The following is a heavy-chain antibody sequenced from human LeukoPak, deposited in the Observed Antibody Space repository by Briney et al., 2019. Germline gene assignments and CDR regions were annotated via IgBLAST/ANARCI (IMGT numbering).Heavy chain of an antibody. Sequence: PSQTLSLTCTVSGGSISSGSYYWSRIRQPAGKGLEWIGRIYTSGSTNHNPSLKSRVTISVDTSKNQFSLKLSSVTAADTAVYYCAREVVPAAIPYYFDYWGQGTLVTVSS. J-gene: IGHJ4*02. CDR1: GGSISSGSYY. CDR2: IYTSGST. V-gene: IGHV4-61*02. CDR3: AREVVPAAIPYYFDY. D-gene: IGHD2-2*01.